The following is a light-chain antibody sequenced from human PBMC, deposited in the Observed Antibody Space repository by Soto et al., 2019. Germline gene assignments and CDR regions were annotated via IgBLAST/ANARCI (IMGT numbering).Light chain of an antibody. CDR2: GAY. CDR3: QQYNNWPPWT. J-gene: IGKJ1*01. CDR1: QRVSST. Sequence: EIVMTQSPATLSVSPGERATLSCRASQRVSSTLAWYQQKPGQAPRLLIYGAYTRATGIPARFIGSGYGTEFTLTISSLQSEDCAVYSCQQYNNWPPWTFGQGTKVEIK. V-gene: IGKV3-15*01.